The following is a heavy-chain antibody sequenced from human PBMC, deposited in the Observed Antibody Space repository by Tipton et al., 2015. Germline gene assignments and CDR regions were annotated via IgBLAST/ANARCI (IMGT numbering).Heavy chain of an antibody. J-gene: IGHJ4*02. CDR2: IYTSGST. V-gene: IGHV4-61*02. CDR1: GGSISSGSYY. Sequence: TLSLTCTVSGGSISSGSYYWSWIRQPAGKGLGWIGRIYTSGSTNYNPSLKSRVTISVDTSKNHFSLKLSSVTAADTAVYYCARESLLNYDFGYWGQGTLVTVSS. CDR3: ARESLLNYDFGY. D-gene: IGHD3-3*01.